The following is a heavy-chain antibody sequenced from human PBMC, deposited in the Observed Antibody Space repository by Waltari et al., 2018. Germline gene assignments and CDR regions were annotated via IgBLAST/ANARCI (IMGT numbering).Heavy chain of an antibody. V-gene: IGHV1-3*04. Sequence: QVQLVQSGAEVEKPGASVRVSCRASGYTFTTFPIHWMRQAPGKRREWMGWINTRKGNTKYTQKCQDRVAITRDTSARQAYMDLSSLRSEDTAVYYCAKAAREPTDSGSYSWNDRWGQGTLVTVSS. J-gene: IGHJ4*02. D-gene: IGHD3-22*01. CDR3: AKAAREPTDSGSYSWNDR. CDR1: GYTFTTFP. CDR2: INTRKGNT.